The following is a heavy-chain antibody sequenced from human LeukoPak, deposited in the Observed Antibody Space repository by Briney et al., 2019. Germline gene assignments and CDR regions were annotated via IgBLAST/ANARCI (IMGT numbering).Heavy chain of an antibody. CDR3: ARALFPGCSNYSPVGSGY. V-gene: IGHV1-18*01. Sequence: ASVKVSCTASGYTFTSYGISWVRQAPGQGLEWMGWISAYNGNTNYAQKLQGRVTMTTDTSTSTAYMELRSLRSDDTAVYYCARALFPGCSNYSPVGSGYWGQGTLVTVSS. CDR2: ISAYNGNT. CDR1: GYTFTSYG. J-gene: IGHJ4*02. D-gene: IGHD4-11*01.